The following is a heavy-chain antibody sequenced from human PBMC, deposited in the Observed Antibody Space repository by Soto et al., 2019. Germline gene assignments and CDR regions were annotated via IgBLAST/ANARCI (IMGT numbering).Heavy chain of an antibody. CDR1: GGSVSSTNHY. CDR2: IYYSGPT. J-gene: IGHJ3*01. D-gene: IGHD5-12*01. CDR3: ARQIGGFRIGYSGAFDL. V-gene: IGHV4-39*01. Sequence: QLQLQESGPGLVKPSETLSLNCTVSGGSVSSTNHYWGWIRQPPGKGLEWIGSIYYSGPTYYNPSLKSRATMSVDTSKTQYSLTVTSVNAAETAMVYCARQIGGFRIGYSGAFDLWGHGTRVPVSS.